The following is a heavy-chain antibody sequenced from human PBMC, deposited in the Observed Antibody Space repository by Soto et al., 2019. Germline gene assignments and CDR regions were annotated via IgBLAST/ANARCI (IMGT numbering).Heavy chain of an antibody. D-gene: IGHD3-3*02. Sequence: EVQLVETGGGLIQPGGSLRLSCAVSGFTVSANYMSWVRQAPGEGLEWVSALYSGGSTYYADSVKGRFTSSRDNSKNTLHLQMNSLRAEDTALYYCARHRDAFSSTFDYWGQGTLVTVSS. J-gene: IGHJ4*02. V-gene: IGHV3-53*02. CDR2: LYSGGST. CDR1: GFTVSANY. CDR3: ARHRDAFSSTFDY.